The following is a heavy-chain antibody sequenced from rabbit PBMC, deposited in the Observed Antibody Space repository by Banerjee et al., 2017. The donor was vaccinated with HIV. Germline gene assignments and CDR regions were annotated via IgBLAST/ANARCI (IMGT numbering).Heavy chain of an antibody. CDR2: INTGSGSA. J-gene: IGHJ4*01. V-gene: IGHV1S40*01. CDR3: ARENNGGYSFNL. Sequence: QSLEESGGGLVQPEGSLTLTCTASGFSFSSSYYMHWVRQAPGKGLEWIGCINTGSGSAYYASWAKGRFTIAKTSSTTVTLQMTSLTAADTATYFCARENNGGYSFNLWGPGTLVTVS. D-gene: IGHD1-1*01. CDR1: GFSFSSSYY.